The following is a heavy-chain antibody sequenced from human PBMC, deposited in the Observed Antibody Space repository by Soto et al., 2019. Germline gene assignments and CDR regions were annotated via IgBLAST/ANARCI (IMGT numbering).Heavy chain of an antibody. J-gene: IGHJ6*02. Sequence: VSVKVSCKASGYTFTSYGISWVRLAPGQGLEWMGWISAYNGNTNYAQKLQGRVTMTTDTSTSTAYMELRSLRSDDTAVYYCARVGRYSSYDYGYYYYGMDVWGQGTTVTVSS. V-gene: IGHV1-18*01. D-gene: IGHD5-12*01. CDR1: GYTFTSYG. CDR2: ISAYNGNT. CDR3: ARVGRYSSYDYGYYYYGMDV.